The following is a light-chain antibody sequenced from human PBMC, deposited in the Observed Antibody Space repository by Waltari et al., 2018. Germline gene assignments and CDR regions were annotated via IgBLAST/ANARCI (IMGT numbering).Light chain of an antibody. Sequence: QSALTQPASVSGSPVQSITISCTGSSSDIGGYNYVSWYQQHPGKAPKVILYDGQNRPPGVPDRFSGSKAGNTASLTISGLQDEDEADYYCCSFAGSSTSFGTGTTVTVL. CDR1: SSDIGGYNY. J-gene: IGLJ1*01. CDR3: CSFAGSSTS. V-gene: IGLV2-14*03. CDR2: DGQ.